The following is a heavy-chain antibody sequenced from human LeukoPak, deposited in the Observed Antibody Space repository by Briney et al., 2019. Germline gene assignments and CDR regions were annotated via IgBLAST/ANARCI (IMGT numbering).Heavy chain of an antibody. CDR2: IYYSGST. CDR3: ARHRGCSGGSCYRYFDY. Sequence: SETLSLTCTVSGGSISSSSYYWGWIRQPPGKGLEWIGSIYYSGSTYYNPSLKSRVTISVDTSKNQFSLKLSSVTAADTAVFYCARHRGCSGGSCYRYFDYWGQGTLVTVSS. D-gene: IGHD2-15*01. V-gene: IGHV4-39*01. J-gene: IGHJ4*02. CDR1: GGSISSSSYY.